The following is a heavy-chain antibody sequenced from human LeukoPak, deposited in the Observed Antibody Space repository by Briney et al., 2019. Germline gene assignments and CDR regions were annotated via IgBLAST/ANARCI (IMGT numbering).Heavy chain of an antibody. CDR2: IYYSGST. V-gene: IGHV4-59*01. CDR3: ARVKRGVGATTTGYYYYHHMDV. J-gene: IGHJ6*03. D-gene: IGHD1-26*01. Sequence: SETLSLTCTVSGGSISRYYWSCIRHPPGRGLEWIGYIYYSGSTNYNPSLKSRVTISVDTSKNQFSLKLSSVTAADTAVYYCARVKRGVGATTTGYYYYHHMDVWGKGTTVTVSS. CDR1: GGSISRYY.